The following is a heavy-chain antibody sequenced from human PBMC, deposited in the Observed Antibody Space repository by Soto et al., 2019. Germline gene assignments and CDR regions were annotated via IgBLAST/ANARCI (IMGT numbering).Heavy chain of an antibody. CDR2: ISYDGSNK. J-gene: IGHJ4*02. CDR3: ANLGGSLRPFDY. CDR1: GFTFSSYG. Sequence: QVQLVESGGGVVQHGRSLRLSCAASGFTFSSYGMHWVRQAPGKGLEWVAVISYDGSNKYYADSVKGRFTISRDNSKNTLYLQMNSLRAEDTAVYYCANLGGSLRPFDYWGQGTLVTVSS. D-gene: IGHD1-26*01. V-gene: IGHV3-30*18.